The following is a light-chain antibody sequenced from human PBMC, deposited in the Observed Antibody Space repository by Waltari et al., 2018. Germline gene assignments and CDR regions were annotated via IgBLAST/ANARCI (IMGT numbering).Light chain of an antibody. V-gene: IGKV3-15*01. CDR1: QSVGTN. Sequence: EIVMTQSPATLSVLPGERATLSCRASQSVGTNLAWYQQTPGQAPRRLIYNVSTRAIDIPFRFSGSGSATEFTLTISSLQSEDFALYFCQQHSTWPSFGGGTKVEIK. J-gene: IGKJ4*01. CDR3: QQHSTWPS. CDR2: NVS.